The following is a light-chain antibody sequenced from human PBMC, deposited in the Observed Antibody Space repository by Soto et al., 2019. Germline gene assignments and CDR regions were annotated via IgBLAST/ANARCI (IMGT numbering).Light chain of an antibody. CDR1: QDVSTW. Sequence: DIQMTQSPSFVSASIGDSVTITCRASQDVSTWLAWYQQRPGKAPKLLLYAASTLQSGVPSRFSGSGSVTDFTLTINSLQPEDLATYSCQQAHTLPWTFGQGTKVE. CDR3: QQAHTLPWT. CDR2: AAS. J-gene: IGKJ1*01. V-gene: IGKV1-12*01.